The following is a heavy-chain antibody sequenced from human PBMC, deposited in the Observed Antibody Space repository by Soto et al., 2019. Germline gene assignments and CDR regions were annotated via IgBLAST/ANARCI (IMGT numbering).Heavy chain of an antibody. CDR1: GFTFSNYD. CDR3: TRGAAGFDY. Sequence: EVQLVESGGDLVQPGGSLRLSCAASGFTFSNYDFHWFRRATGKGLEWVSGIGTAGDTYYAGSVKGRFTISRENAKNSLYLQMNSLRAGDTAVYYCTRGAAGFDYWGQGTLVTVSS. J-gene: IGHJ4*02. V-gene: IGHV3-13*01. D-gene: IGHD6-13*01. CDR2: IGTAGDT.